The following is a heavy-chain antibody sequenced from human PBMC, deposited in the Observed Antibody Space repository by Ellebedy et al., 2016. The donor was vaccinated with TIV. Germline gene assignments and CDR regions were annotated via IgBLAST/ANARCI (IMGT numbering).Heavy chain of an antibody. CDR2: INHSGST. Sequence: ESLKISXVASRFTFSDYWMTWVRQPPGKGLEWIGEINHSGSTNYNPSLKSRVTISVDTSKNQFSLKLSSVTAADTAVYYCARAGGIRGGMDVWGKGTTVTVSS. CDR3: ARAGGIRGGMDV. V-gene: IGHV4-34*01. D-gene: IGHD3-16*01. CDR1: RFTFSDYW. J-gene: IGHJ6*04.